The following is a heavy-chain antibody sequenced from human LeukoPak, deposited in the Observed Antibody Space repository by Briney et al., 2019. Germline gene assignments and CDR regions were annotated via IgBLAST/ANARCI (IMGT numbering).Heavy chain of an antibody. V-gene: IGHV5-51*01. CDR3: ARGYYYDSSGYYFPPFDY. J-gene: IGHJ4*02. D-gene: IGHD3-22*01. Sequence: GESLKISCKGSGYSFTSYWIGWVRQMPGKGLEWMGIIYPGDSDTRYSPSFQGQVTISADKSISTAYLQWSSLKASDTAMYYCARGYYYDSSGYYFPPFDYWGQGTLVTVSS. CDR2: IYPGDSDT. CDR1: GYSFTSYW.